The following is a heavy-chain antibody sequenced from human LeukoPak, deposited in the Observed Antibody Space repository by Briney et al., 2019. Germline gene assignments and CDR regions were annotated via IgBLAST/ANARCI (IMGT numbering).Heavy chain of an antibody. J-gene: IGHJ4*02. CDR1: GFTFSSYS. V-gene: IGHV3-21*01. CDR2: ISSSSSYI. D-gene: IGHD2-15*01. Sequence: GGSLRLSCAASGFTFSSYSMNWVRQAPGKGLEWVSSISSSSSYIYYADSVKGRFTISRDNAKNSLYLQMNSLRAEDTAVYYCASLGYCSGGSCSGLGLGGYWGQGTLVTVSS. CDR3: ASLGYCSGGSCSGLGLGGY.